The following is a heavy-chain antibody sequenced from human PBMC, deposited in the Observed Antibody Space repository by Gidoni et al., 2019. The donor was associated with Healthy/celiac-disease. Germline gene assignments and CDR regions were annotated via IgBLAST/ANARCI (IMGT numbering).Heavy chain of an antibody. J-gene: IGHJ4*02. CDR3: ARDGAGLWNFDY. CDR1: GCTFSSYA. V-gene: IGHV3-30-3*01. D-gene: IGHD2-21*01. CDR2: IAYDGSNK. Sequence: QVQLVESGGGVVQPGGSLRLSCAASGCTFSSYAMHGVRQAPGKGLEWVGVIAYDGSNKFYADSVKGRFTISRDNSKNTLYMQMSSLRAEDTAVYYCARDGAGLWNFDYWGQGTLVTVSS.